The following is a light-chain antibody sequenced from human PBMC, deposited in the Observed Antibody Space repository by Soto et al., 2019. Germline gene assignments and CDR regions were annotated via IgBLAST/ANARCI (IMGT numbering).Light chain of an antibody. V-gene: IGLV4-69*01. Sequence: QSVLTQSPSASASLGASVKLTCTLSSGHSIYAFAWHQQQPEKGPRFLMKLNSDGSHTKGDGSPDRFSGSSSGADRYLTISSLQYEDEADYYCQTWGTGIRVFGGGTKLTVL. CDR1: SGHSIYA. CDR3: QTWGTGIRV. CDR2: LNSDGSH. J-gene: IGLJ2*01.